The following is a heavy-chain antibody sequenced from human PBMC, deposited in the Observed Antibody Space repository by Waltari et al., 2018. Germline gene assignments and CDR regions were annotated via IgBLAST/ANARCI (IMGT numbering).Heavy chain of an antibody. CDR2: RWYDGSNK. J-gene: IGHJ5*02. Sequence: QVQLVESGGGVVQPGRSLRLSCAASGFTFSSYGMHWVRQAPGKGLEWVAVRWYDGSNKYYADSVKGRFTISRDNSKNTLYLQMNSLRAEDTAMYYCAKEEGRNWFDPWGQGTLVTVSS. CDR3: AKEEGRNWFDP. CDR1: GFTFSSYG. V-gene: IGHV3-30*18.